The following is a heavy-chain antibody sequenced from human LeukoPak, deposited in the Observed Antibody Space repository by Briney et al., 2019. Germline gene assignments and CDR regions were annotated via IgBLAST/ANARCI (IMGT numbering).Heavy chain of an antibody. V-gene: IGHV1-3*03. J-gene: IGHJ4*02. CDR3: ARSQDPLFRYSSSLELDY. CDR1: GYTFTSYD. D-gene: IGHD6-13*01. CDR2: INAGNGNT. Sequence: ASVKVSCKASGYTFTSYDINWVRQATGQRLEWMGWINAGNGNTKYSQEFQGRVTITRDTSASTAYMELSSLRSEDMAVYYCARSQDPLFRYSSSLELDYWGQGTLVTVSS.